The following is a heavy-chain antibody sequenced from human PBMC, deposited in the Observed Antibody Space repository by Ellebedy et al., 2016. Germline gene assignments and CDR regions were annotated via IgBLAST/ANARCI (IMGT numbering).Heavy chain of an antibody. Sequence: ASVKVSCXASGYTFTSYDISWVRQAPGQGLEWMGWISAYNGNTNYAQKLQGRVTMTTDTSTSTAYMELRSLRSDDTAVYYCVFRRMSGDDYWGQGTLVTVSS. J-gene: IGHJ4*02. CDR3: VFRRMSGDDY. CDR2: ISAYNGNT. V-gene: IGHV1-18*01. CDR1: GYTFTSYD. D-gene: IGHD3-10*01.